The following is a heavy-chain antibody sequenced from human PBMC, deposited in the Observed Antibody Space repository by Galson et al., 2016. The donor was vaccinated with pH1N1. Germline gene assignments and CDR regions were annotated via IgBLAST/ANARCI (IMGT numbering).Heavy chain of an antibody. D-gene: IGHD5-12*01. CDR1: GFTFSTYA. CDR2: TLYDGGSQ. V-gene: IGHV3-30*18. J-gene: IGHJ4*02. CDR3: AKDGEYSAYEGTS. Sequence: SLRLSCAASGFTFSTYAMHWVRQAPGKGLEWVAVTLYDGGSQYYAVSVKDRFTISRDNSKNTLYLEMNSLRGEDTAVYYCAKDGEYSAYEGTSWGQGTLVTVSS.